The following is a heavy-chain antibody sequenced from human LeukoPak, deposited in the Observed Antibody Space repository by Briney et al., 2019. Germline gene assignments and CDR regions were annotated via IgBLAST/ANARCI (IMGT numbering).Heavy chain of an antibody. CDR3: ARDHNYAFDN. V-gene: IGHV3-48*01. Sequence: GGSLRLSCTAPGFPFIEYSMNWVRQAPGKGLEWISYIGIDSGNTKYADSVRGRFTISTDKAKNSLYLQMNSLRVEDTAVYYCARDHNYAFDNWGQGTLVSVAS. CDR1: GFPFIEYS. J-gene: IGHJ4*02. D-gene: IGHD1-1*01. CDR2: IGIDSGNT.